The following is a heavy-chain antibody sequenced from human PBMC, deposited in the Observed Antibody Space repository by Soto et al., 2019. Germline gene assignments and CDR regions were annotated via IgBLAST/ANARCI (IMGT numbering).Heavy chain of an antibody. V-gene: IGHV5-51*01. J-gene: IGHJ4*02. Sequence: GESLKISCKGSGYSFTSYWIGWLRQMPGKGLEWMGIIYPGDSDTRYSPSFQGQVTISADKSISTAYLQWSSLKASDTATYYCARVPVVPAAHFDYWGQGTLVTVSS. D-gene: IGHD2-2*01. CDR2: IYPGDSDT. CDR1: GYSFTSYW. CDR3: ARVPVVPAAHFDY.